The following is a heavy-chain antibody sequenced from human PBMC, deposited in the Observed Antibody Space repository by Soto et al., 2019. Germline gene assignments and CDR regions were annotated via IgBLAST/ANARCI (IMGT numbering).Heavy chain of an antibody. D-gene: IGHD2-2*01. J-gene: IGHJ6*02. Sequence: SETLSLTCSVSGASISSDNYYWGWIRQTPGKGLEWIGSIYYSGNTYYNPSLKSRVTISVDTSKKQFSPKLSSVTAADTAVYYCARVRCSSTSCSMHYYYGMDVWGQGTTVTVSS. V-gene: IGHV4-39*07. CDR1: GASISSDNYY. CDR3: ARVRCSSTSCSMHYYYGMDV. CDR2: IYYSGNT.